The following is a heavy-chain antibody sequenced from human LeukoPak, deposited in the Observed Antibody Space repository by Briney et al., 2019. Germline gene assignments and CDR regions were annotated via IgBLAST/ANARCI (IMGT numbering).Heavy chain of an antibody. CDR3: ARVPYYDYVWGSYRYKRAPNFDY. CDR1: GGSISSYY. CDR2: IYYSGST. Sequence: SETLSLTCTVSGGSISSYYWSWIWQPPGKGLEWIGYIYYSGSTNYNPSLKSRVTISVDTSKNQFSLKLSSVTAADTAVYYCARVPYYDYVWGSYRYKRAPNFDYWGQGTLVTVSS. J-gene: IGHJ4*02. D-gene: IGHD3-16*02. V-gene: IGHV4-59*01.